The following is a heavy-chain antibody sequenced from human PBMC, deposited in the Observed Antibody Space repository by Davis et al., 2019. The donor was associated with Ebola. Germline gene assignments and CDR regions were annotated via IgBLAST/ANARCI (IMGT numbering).Heavy chain of an antibody. CDR2: ISYDGSNK. CDR1: GFTFSSYA. J-gene: IGHJ4*02. CDR3: ARELGYFDY. Sequence: GESLKISCAASGFTFSSYAMHWVRQAPGKGLEWVAVISYDGSNKYYADSVKGRFTISRDNSKNTLYLQMNSLRAEDTAVYYCARELGYFDYRGQGTLVTVSS. V-gene: IGHV3-30-3*01. D-gene: IGHD3-16*01.